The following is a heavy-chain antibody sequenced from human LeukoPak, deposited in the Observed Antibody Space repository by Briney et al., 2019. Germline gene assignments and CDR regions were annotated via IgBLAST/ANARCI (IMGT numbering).Heavy chain of an antibody. Sequence: PSETLSLTCTVYGGSFSGYYWSWIRQPPGKGLEWIGEINHSGSTNYNPSLKSRVTISVDTSKNQFSLKLSSVTAADTAVYYCARGYCGSGSYLIFDYWGQGTLVTVSS. V-gene: IGHV4-34*01. CDR3: ARGYCGSGSYLIFDY. D-gene: IGHD3-10*01. J-gene: IGHJ4*02. CDR2: INHSGST. CDR1: GGSFSGYY.